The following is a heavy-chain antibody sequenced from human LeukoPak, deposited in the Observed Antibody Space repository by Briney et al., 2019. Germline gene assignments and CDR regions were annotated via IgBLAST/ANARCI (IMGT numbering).Heavy chain of an antibody. Sequence: EASVKVSCKASGYTFTGYYMHWVRQAPGQGLEWMGWINPNSGGTNYAQKFQGRVTMTRDTSISTAYMELSRLRSDGTAVYYCAIAAAAHNNWFDPWGQGTLVTVSS. CDR1: GYTFTGYY. J-gene: IGHJ5*02. CDR3: AIAAAAHNNWFDP. CDR2: INPNSGGT. D-gene: IGHD6-13*01. V-gene: IGHV1-2*02.